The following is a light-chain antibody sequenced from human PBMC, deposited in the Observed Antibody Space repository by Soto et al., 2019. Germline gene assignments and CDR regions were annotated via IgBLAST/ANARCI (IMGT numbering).Light chain of an antibody. CDR3: QQRSNWPLT. CDR1: QSVSSY. J-gene: IGKJ4*01. CDR2: DAS. Sequence: EIVLTQSPATLSLSPGERATLSCRASQSVSSYLAWYQHKPGQALRLLIYDASNRATGIPARFSGSGSGRDFTLTISSLEPEDFAVYYCQQRSNWPLTFGGGTKVEIK. V-gene: IGKV3-11*02.